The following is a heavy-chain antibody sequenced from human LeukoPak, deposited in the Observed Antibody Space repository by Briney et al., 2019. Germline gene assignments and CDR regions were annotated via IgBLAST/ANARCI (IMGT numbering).Heavy chain of an antibody. CDR3: ARTPGYSSGWTLDY. Sequence: GGSLRLSCAASGLIVSGDYMSWVRQAPGKGLEWVSVIYSGGTTYYADSVKGRFIISRDNSKNTWYLQMNSLRAEDTAVYYCARTPGYSSGWTLDYWGQGTLVTVSS. J-gene: IGHJ4*02. V-gene: IGHV3-66*01. CDR1: GLIVSGDY. D-gene: IGHD6-19*01. CDR2: IYSGGTT.